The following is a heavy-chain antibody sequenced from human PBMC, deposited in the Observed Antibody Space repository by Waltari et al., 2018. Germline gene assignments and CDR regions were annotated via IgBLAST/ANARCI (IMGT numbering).Heavy chain of an antibody. CDR3: ARTPYDYVWGSYRPRQNGYFDY. CDR1: GFSLSNARMG. CDR2: ICSNDEK. V-gene: IGHV2-26*01. J-gene: IGHJ4*02. Sequence: QVTLKESGPVLVKPTETLTLTCTVSGFSLSNARMGVSWIRQPPGKALEWLAHICSNDEKSYSTSLKSRLTISKDTSKSQVVLTMTNMDPVDTATYYCARTPYDYVWGSYRPRQNGYFDYWGQGTLVTVSS. D-gene: IGHD3-16*02.